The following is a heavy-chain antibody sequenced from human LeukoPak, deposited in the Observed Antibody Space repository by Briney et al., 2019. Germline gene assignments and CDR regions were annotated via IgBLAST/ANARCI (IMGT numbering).Heavy chain of an antibody. CDR2: IYYSGST. D-gene: IGHD5-18*01. Sequence: SQTLSLTCSVSGDSISIGDYRWSWIRQSPGKGLEWIGTIYYSGSTYYNPSLKSRVTMSVDTSKNQLSLKLSSVTAADTAVYYCASGPYSTRSKGDDAFDIWGQGTMVTVSS. CDR3: ASGPYSTRSKGDDAFDI. CDR1: GDSISIGDYR. J-gene: IGHJ3*02. V-gene: IGHV4-30-2*03.